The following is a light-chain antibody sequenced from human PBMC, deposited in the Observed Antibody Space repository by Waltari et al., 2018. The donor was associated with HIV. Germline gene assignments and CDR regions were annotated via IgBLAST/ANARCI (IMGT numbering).Light chain of an antibody. CDR3: QQYVTTPIT. V-gene: IGKV4-1*01. CDR1: HSVFYSSNNMNY. CDR2: CAS. J-gene: IGKJ5*01. Sequence: DIVVTPSSDSLAVSLGEKAPFICKSSHSVFYSSNNMNYLAWYQQRPGQPPRLLIYCASVRDCGVPDRISGSGSGTDFTLTISSLQAEDVATYYCQQYVTTPITFGQGTRLEIK.